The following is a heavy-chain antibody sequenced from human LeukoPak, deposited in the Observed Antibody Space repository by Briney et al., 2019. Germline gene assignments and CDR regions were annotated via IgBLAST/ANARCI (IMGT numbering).Heavy chain of an antibody. Sequence: ASVKVSCKASGYTFTSYAMHWVRQAPGQRLEWMGWINAGNGNTKYSQEFQGRVTITRDTSASTAYMELSSLRSEDMAVYYCARARLVPSSFDYWGQGTLVTVSS. CDR3: ARARLVPSSFDY. CDR2: INAGNGNT. V-gene: IGHV1-3*03. D-gene: IGHD6-19*01. J-gene: IGHJ4*02. CDR1: GYTFTSYA.